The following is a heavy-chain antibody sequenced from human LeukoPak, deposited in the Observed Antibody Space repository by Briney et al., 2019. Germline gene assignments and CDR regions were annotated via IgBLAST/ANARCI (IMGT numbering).Heavy chain of an antibody. D-gene: IGHD6-13*01. Sequence: SETLSLTCTVFGGPITGYYWSWIRQPPGKGLEWIGYVSYRGSTNYNPSLKSRVTISVDTSKNQFSLKLNSVTAADTAVYYCARPYSSNWYDAFHSWGQGTMVTVSS. V-gene: IGHV4-59*01. CDR1: GGPITGYY. CDR3: ARPYSSNWYDAFHS. J-gene: IGHJ3*01. CDR2: VSYRGST.